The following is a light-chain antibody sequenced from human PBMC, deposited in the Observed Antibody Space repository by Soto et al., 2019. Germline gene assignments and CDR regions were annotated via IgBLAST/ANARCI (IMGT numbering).Light chain of an antibody. CDR3: QRRDWPLA. V-gene: IGKV3-11*01. Sequence: EIVLTQSPATLSLSPGERATLSCRASQSISSHLTWYQQKPGQAPRLLIYDASNRATDIPARFSGSGSGTYFTLTLSSLEPEDFTVYCCQRRDWPLAFGGGTKVEIK. CDR1: QSISSH. CDR2: DAS. J-gene: IGKJ4*01.